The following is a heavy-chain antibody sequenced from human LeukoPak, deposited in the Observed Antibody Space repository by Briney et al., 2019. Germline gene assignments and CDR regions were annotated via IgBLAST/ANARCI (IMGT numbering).Heavy chain of an antibody. V-gene: IGHV3-74*01. CDR2: INTDGSST. D-gene: IGHD3-10*01. J-gene: IGHJ4*02. CDR3: ARVRGPLDPFDY. Sequence: GGSLRLSCAASGFTFSSYWMHWVRQAPGKGLVWVSRINTDGSSTSYADSVKGRFTISRDNAKNTLYLQMNSLRAEDTAVYYCARVRGPLDPFDYWGQGTLVTVSS. CDR1: GFTFSSYW.